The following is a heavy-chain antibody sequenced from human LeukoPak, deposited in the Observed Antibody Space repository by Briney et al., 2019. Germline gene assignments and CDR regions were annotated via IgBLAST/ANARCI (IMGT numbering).Heavy chain of an antibody. CDR1: GYTFTSYY. CDR2: INPSGGST. J-gene: IGHJ5*02. CDR3: ARDGVLRFLEWLSNPHNWFDP. D-gene: IGHD3-3*01. Sequence: GASVKVSCKASGYTFTSYYMHWVRQAPGQGLEWMGIINPSGGSTSYEQKFQGRVTMTRDTSTSTVYMELSSLRSEDTAVYYCARDGVLRFLEWLSNPHNWFDPWGQGTLVTVSS. V-gene: IGHV1-46*01.